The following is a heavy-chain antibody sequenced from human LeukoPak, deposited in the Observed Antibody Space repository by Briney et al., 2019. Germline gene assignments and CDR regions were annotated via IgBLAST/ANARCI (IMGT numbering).Heavy chain of an antibody. J-gene: IGHJ6*03. CDR2: ISSSSSSI. Sequence: SGGSLRLSCAGSGFSFSSHSMNWVRQTPRKGLEWVSYISSSSSSIYYADSVKGRFTISRDNAKNSLYLQMNSLRAEDTAVYYCARDGSGSYYYYYMDVWGKGTTVTVSS. CDR3: ARDGSGSYYYYYMDV. CDR1: GFSFSSHS. V-gene: IGHV3-48*01. D-gene: IGHD3-10*01.